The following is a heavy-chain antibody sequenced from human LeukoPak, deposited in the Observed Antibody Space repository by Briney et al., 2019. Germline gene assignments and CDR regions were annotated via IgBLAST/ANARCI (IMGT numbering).Heavy chain of an antibody. V-gene: IGHV3-21*01. D-gene: IGHD5-12*01. Sequence: GGSLRLSCAASGFTFSSYSMNWVRQAPGKGLEWVSSISSSSSYIYYADSVKGRFTISRDNAKNSLYLQMNSLRAEDTAVYYCARAIVATITPFDYWGHGTLVTVSS. CDR1: GFTFSSYS. CDR3: ARAIVATITPFDY. CDR2: ISSSSSYI. J-gene: IGHJ4*01.